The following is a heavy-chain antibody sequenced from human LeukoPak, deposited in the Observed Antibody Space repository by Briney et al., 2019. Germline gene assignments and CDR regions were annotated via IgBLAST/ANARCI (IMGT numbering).Heavy chain of an antibody. D-gene: IGHD1-26*01. CDR1: GFTFNNAW. CDR3: TRIIKSGSFDY. V-gene: IGHV3-15*01. CDR2: IKSKTDGGTT. Sequence: GGSLRLSCAAPGFTFNNAWMSWVRQAPGKGLEWVGRIKSKTDGGTTDYAAPVKGRFTISRDDSKNTLYVQMNSLKIEDTAVYYCTRIIKSGSFDYWGQGVLVTVSS. J-gene: IGHJ4*02.